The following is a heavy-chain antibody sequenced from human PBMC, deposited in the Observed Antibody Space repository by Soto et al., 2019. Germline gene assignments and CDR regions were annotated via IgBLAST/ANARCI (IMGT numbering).Heavy chain of an antibody. CDR2: IYYSGST. Sequence: SETLSLTCTVSGGSISSSSYYWGWIRQPPGKGLKWIGSIYYSGSTYYNPSLKSRVTISVDTSKNQFSLKLSSVTAADTAVYYCARLGAFYSSSWNYYYYGMDVWGQGTTVTVSS. J-gene: IGHJ6*02. CDR1: GGSISSSSYY. D-gene: IGHD6-13*01. CDR3: ARLGAFYSSSWNYYYYGMDV. V-gene: IGHV4-39*01.